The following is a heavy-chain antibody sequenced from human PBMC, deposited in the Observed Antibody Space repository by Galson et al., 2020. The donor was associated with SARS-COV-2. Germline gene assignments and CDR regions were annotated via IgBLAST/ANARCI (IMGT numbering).Heavy chain of an antibody. Sequence: NSGGSLRLSCAASGFPFSTYSMNWVRQAPGKGLEWVASISNSSSYIYYADSVKGRFIISRDNPRKSMYLQMNSLRAEDTAVYYCARDEGIRGYNYGRLYYGLDVWGHGTTVTVSS. CDR2: ISNSSSYI. CDR3: ARDEGIRGYNYGRLYYGLDV. CDR1: GFPFSTYS. D-gene: IGHD5-18*01. V-gene: IGHV3-21*01. J-gene: IGHJ6*02.